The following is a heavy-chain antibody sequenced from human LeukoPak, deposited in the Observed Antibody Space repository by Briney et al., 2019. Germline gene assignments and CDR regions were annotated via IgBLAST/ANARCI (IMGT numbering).Heavy chain of an antibody. Sequence: ASVKVSCKASGYTFTSYYMHWVRQAPGQGLEWMGIINPSGGSTSYAQKFQGRVTMTRDMSTSTVYMELSSPRSEDTAVYYCARTSHYVDIAATIPYGIYYFDYWGQGTLVTVSS. CDR3: ARTSHYVDIAATIPYGIYYFDY. CDR2: INPSGGST. D-gene: IGHD5-12*01. J-gene: IGHJ4*02. CDR1: GYTFTSYY. V-gene: IGHV1-46*01.